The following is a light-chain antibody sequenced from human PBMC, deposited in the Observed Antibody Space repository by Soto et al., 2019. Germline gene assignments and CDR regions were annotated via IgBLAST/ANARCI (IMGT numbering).Light chain of an antibody. CDR3: QQYGRSLFT. V-gene: IGKV3-20*01. J-gene: IGKJ3*01. CDR2: GAS. CDR1: QSVSSSY. Sequence: EIVLTQSPGTMSLSPGERATLSCRASQSVSSSYLAWYQQKPGQAPRLLIYGASSRATGIPDRFSGSGSGTDFILTISRLEPEDFAVYYCQQYGRSLFTFGPGTKVDIK.